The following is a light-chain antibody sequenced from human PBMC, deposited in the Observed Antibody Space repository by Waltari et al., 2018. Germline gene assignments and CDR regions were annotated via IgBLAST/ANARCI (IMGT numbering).Light chain of an antibody. CDR3: HQRSNWPIT. V-gene: IGKV3-11*01. J-gene: IGKJ5*01. CDR1: QRVSSY. CDR2: GAS. Sequence: EIVLTQSPATLSLSPGERATLSCRASQRVSSYLVWYQQKPGQTPRLLIYGASNRATGIPARCSGIGSGTDFTLTISSLESEDFAVYYCHQRSNWPITFGQGTRLEIK.